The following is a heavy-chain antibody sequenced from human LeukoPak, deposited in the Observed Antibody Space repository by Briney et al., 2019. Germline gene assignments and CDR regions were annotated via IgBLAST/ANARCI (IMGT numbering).Heavy chain of an antibody. J-gene: IGHJ6*03. D-gene: IGHD3-10*01. CDR3: AKGDNGSGYYYMDV. CDR1: GFTFSSYS. V-gene: IGHV3-21*01. CDR2: ITSSSSYI. Sequence: GGSLRLSCAASGFTFSSYSMNWVRQAPGKGLEWVSSITSSSSYIYYADSVKGRFTISRDNAKNSLYLQMNSLRAEDTAVYYCAKGDNGSGYYYMDVWGKGTTVTVSS.